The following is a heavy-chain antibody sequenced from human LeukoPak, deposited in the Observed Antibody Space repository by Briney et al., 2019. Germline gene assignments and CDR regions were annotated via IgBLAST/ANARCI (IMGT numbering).Heavy chain of an antibody. V-gene: IGHV3-9*01. CDR1: GFTFDDYA. CDR2: ISWNSGSI. J-gene: IGHJ4*02. CDR3: AKDEHHRLSSSSFDY. D-gene: IGHD6-13*01. Sequence: LTGGSLRLSCAASGFTFDDYAMHWVRQAPGKGLEWVSGISWNSGSIGYADSVKGRFTISRDNAKNSLYLQMNNLRAEDTALHYCAKDEHHRLSSSSFDYWGQGTLVTVSS.